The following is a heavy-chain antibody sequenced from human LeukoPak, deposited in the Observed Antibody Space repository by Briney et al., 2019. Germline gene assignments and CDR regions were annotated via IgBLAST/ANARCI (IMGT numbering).Heavy chain of an antibody. Sequence: GGSLRLSCAASGFTFSSYAMSWVRQAPGKGLEWVSAIRGSGGGTYHADSVKGRFTISRDNSKNTLYLQMNSLRDEDTALYYCAKAGIGVVGYFDYGGQGTLVTVSS. J-gene: IGHJ4*02. CDR2: IRGSGGGT. V-gene: IGHV3-23*01. D-gene: IGHD6-19*01. CDR3: AKAGIGVVGYFDY. CDR1: GFTFSSYA.